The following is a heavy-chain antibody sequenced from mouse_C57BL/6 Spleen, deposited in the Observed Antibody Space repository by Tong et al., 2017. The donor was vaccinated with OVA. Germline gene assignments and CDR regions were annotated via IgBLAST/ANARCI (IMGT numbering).Heavy chain of an antibody. Sequence: EVQLQESGPELVKPGASVKISCKASGYTFTDYYMNWVKQSHGKSLEWIGDINPNNGGTSYNQKFKGKATLTVDKSSSTAYMELRSLTSEDSAVYYCASPYYYGSSYADYWGQGTTLTVSS. D-gene: IGHD1-1*01. V-gene: IGHV1-26*01. CDR3: ASPYYYGSSYADY. J-gene: IGHJ2*01. CDR1: GYTFTDYY. CDR2: INPNNGGT.